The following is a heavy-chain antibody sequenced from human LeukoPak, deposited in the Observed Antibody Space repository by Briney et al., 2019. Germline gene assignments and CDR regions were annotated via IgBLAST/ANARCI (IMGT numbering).Heavy chain of an antibody. Sequence: GGSLRLSCAASGFTFSSYTMHWVRQAPGKGLEFVSAIIGDGITTYYADSVKGRFTVSRDNSKSTLYLQMGSLTAEDMAVYYCARERAGYYLDVWGKGTTVTVFS. D-gene: IGHD3-9*01. J-gene: IGHJ6*04. CDR3: ARERAGYYLDV. V-gene: IGHV3-64*02. CDR2: IIGDGITT. CDR1: GFTFSSYT.